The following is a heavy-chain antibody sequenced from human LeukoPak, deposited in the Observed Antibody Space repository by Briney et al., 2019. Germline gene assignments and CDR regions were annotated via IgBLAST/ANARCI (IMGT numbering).Heavy chain of an antibody. J-gene: IGHJ3*02. Sequence: GGSLRLSCAASGFTFSSYAMHWVRQAPGNGLEWVAVISYDGSNKYYADSVKGRFTISRDNSKNTLYLQMNSLRAEDTAVYYCAREIRITMIVVVPDAFDIWGQGTMVTVSS. D-gene: IGHD3-22*01. V-gene: IGHV3-30-3*01. CDR3: AREIRITMIVVVPDAFDI. CDR2: ISYDGSNK. CDR1: GFTFSSYA.